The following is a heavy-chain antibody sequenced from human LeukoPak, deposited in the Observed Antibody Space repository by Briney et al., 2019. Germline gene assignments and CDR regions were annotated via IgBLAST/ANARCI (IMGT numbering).Heavy chain of an antibody. J-gene: IGHJ3*01. CDR2: IKEDSREI. CDR1: GFTFSTFW. V-gene: IGHV3-7*05. D-gene: IGHD3-22*01. Sequence: GGSLRLSCAASGFTFSTFWMTWVRQAPGKGLEWVANIKEDSREIYYGNSVKGRFTISRDNAKNSLYLQMSSLRAEDTAVYYCAKEGGYYYDSGGHTLSDAFAVWGQGTMVTVSS. CDR3: AKEGGYYYDSGGHTLSDAFAV.